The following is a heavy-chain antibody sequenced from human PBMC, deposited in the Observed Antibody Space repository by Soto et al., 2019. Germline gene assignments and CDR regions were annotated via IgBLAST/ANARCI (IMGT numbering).Heavy chain of an antibody. CDR3: AKDYDTAMAY. CDR2: ISWDGGST. J-gene: IGHJ4*02. V-gene: IGHV3-43*01. D-gene: IGHD5-18*01. Sequence: GGSLSLSCASSGFTFDDYIMHWVRQAPGKGLEWVSLISWDGGSTYYADSVKGRFTISRDNSKNSLYLQMNSLRTEDTALYYCAKDYDTAMAYWGQGTLVTVSS. CDR1: GFTFDDYI.